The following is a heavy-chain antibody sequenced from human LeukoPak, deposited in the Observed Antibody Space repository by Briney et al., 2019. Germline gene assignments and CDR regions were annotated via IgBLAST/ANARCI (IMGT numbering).Heavy chain of an antibody. D-gene: IGHD4-17*01. Sequence: SETLSLTCTVSGGSISSYYWSWIRQPPGKGLEWIGYIYYSGSTNYNPSLKSRVTISVDTSKNQFSLKLSSVTAADTAVYYCARQRHGDYTHFDYWGQGTLVTVSS. CDR2: IYYSGST. CDR3: ARQRHGDYTHFDY. V-gene: IGHV4-59*08. J-gene: IGHJ4*02. CDR1: GGSISSYY.